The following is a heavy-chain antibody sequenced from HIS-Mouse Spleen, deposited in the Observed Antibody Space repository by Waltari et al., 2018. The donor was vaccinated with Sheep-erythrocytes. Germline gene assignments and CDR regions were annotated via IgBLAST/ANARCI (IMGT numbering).Heavy chain of an antibody. J-gene: IGHJ3*02. CDR2: ISYDGSNK. D-gene: IGHD2-8*01. CDR3: AKGDAMVYDAFDI. Sequence: QVQLVESGGGVVQPGRSLRLSCAASGFTFSSYGMHWVRQATGKGLGWVAVISYDGSNKYYADSVKGRFTISRDNSKNTLYLQMNSLRAEDTAVYYCAKGDAMVYDAFDIWGQGTMVTVSS. V-gene: IGHV3-30*18. CDR1: GFTFSSYG.